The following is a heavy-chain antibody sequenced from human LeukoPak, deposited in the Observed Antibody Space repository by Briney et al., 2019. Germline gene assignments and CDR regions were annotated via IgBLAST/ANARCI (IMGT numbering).Heavy chain of an antibody. CDR1: GFTFSNAW. CDR3: TTELVLLWFGELSSSDY. D-gene: IGHD3-10*01. V-gene: IGHV3-15*01. CDR2: IKSKTDGGTT. J-gene: IGHJ4*02. Sequence: GGSLRLSCAAPGFTFSNAWMSWVRQAPGKGLEWVGRIKSKTDGGTTDYAAPVKGRFTISRDDSKNTLYLQMNSLKTEDTAVYYCTTELVLLWFGELSSSDYWGQGTLVTVSS.